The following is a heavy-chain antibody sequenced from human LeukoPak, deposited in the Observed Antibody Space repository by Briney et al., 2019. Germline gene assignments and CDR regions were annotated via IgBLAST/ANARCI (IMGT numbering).Heavy chain of an antibody. D-gene: IGHD2-15*01. CDR1: GFTFSSYW. Sequence: PGGSLRLSCAASGFTFSSYWMSWVRQAPGKGLEWVANIKQDGSEKYYVDSVKGRFTISRDNAKNSLYLQMNSLRAEDTAVYYCARDRYPVRGAFDIWGQGTMVTVSS. V-gene: IGHV3-7*01. J-gene: IGHJ3*02. CDR3: ARDRYPVRGAFDI. CDR2: IKQDGSEK.